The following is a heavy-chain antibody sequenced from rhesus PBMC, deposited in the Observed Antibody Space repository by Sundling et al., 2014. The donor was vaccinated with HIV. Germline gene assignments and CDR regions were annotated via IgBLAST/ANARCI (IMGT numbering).Heavy chain of an antibody. CDR2: IYGNSDST. J-gene: IGHJ5-1*01. V-gene: IGHV4-73*01. D-gene: IGHD3-16*01. Sequence: QVKLQQWGEGLVKPSETLSLTCGVYGGSISGYFYWSWIRQPPGKGLEWIAYIYGNSDSTNYNPSLKNRVTISKDTSKNHFSLKLTSVTAADTAVYYCARQSSGRYYGLTGFDVWGPGVLVTVSS. CDR3: ARQSSGRYYGLTGFDV. CDR1: GGSISGYFY.